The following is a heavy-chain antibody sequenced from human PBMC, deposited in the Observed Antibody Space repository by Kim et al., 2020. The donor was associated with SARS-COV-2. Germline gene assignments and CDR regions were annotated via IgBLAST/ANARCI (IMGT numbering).Heavy chain of an antibody. CDR2: IYYSGST. Sequence: SETLSLTCTVSGGSISSYYWSWIRQPPGKGLEWIGYIYYSGSTNYNPSLKSRVTISVDTSKNQFSLKLSSVTAADTAVYYCAGVSHTYYYYYGMDVWGQGTTVTVSS. D-gene: IGHD2-8*01. CDR1: GGSISSYY. V-gene: IGHV4-59*13. CDR3: AGVSHTYYYYYGMDV. J-gene: IGHJ6*02.